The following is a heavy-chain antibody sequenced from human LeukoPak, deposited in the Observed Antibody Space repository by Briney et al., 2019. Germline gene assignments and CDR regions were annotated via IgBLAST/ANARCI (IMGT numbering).Heavy chain of an antibody. Sequence: GESLKIPCKGSGYNFTNYWFGWVRQLPGKGREWMVIIYPGDSNTRYSPSFQGQVTISADKSISAAFLQWSSLKASDTAMYYCARKTYYYYSMDVWGQGTTVTVSS. CDR3: ARKTYYYYSMDV. CDR2: IYPGDSNT. CDR1: GYNFTNYW. J-gene: IGHJ6*02. V-gene: IGHV5-51*01.